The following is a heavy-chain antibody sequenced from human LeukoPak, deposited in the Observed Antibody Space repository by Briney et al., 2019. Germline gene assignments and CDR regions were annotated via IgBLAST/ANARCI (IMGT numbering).Heavy chain of an antibody. CDR2: ISYDGSNK. J-gene: IGHJ6*03. V-gene: IGHV3-30*04. Sequence: GGSLRLSCAASGFTFSSYAMHWVRQAPGRGLEWVAVISYDGSNKYYADSVKGRFTISRDNAKNSLYLQMNSLRAEDTAVYYCAREGMYSSSWYQNYYYYYMDVWGKGTTVTISS. CDR3: AREGMYSSSWYQNYYYYYMDV. CDR1: GFTFSSYA. D-gene: IGHD6-13*01.